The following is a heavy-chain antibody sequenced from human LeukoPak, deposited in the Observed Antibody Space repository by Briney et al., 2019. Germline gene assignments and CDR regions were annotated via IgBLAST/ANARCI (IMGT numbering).Heavy chain of an antibody. V-gene: IGHV4-59*01. J-gene: IGHJ5*02. CDR2: SYYSGST. Sequence: PSETLSLTCTVSGGSISSYYWSWIRQPPGKGLECIGYSYYSGSTNYKPSLKSRVTISVDTSKNQFSLKLSSVTAADTAVYYCARGGYYGSGNDFRFDPWGQGTLVTVSS. CDR3: ARGGYYGSGNDFRFDP. D-gene: IGHD3-10*01. CDR1: GGSISSYY.